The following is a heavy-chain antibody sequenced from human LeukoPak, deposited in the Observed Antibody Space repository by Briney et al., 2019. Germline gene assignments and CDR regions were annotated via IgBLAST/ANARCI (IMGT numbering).Heavy chain of an antibody. D-gene: IGHD3-22*01. CDR3: ATKLDYYDSSGYLNWFDP. V-gene: IGHV1-24*01. Sequence: ASVKVSCKVSGYTLTELSMHCVRQAPGKGLEWMGGFDPEDGETIYAQKFQGRVTMTEDTSTDTAYMELSSLRSEDTAVYYCATKLDYYDSSGYLNWFDPWGQGTLVTVSS. CDR1: GYTLTELS. J-gene: IGHJ5*02. CDR2: FDPEDGET.